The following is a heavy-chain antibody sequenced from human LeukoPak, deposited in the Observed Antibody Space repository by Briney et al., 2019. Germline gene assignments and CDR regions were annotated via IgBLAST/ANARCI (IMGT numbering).Heavy chain of an antibody. J-gene: IGHJ6*02. CDR2: INHSGST. CDR3: ARTQPYDILTGYPHYGMDV. CDR1: GGSFSGYY. Sequence: SETLSLTCAVYGGSFSGYYWSRIRQPPGKGLEWIGEINHSGSTNYNPSLKSRVTISVDTSKNQFSLKLSSVTAADTAVYYCARTQPYDILTGYPHYGMDVWGQGTTVTVSS. V-gene: IGHV4-34*01. D-gene: IGHD3-9*01.